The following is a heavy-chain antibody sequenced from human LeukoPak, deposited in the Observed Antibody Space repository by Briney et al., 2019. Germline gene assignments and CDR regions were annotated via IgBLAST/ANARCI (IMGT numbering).Heavy chain of an antibody. Sequence: GASVKVSCKASGYTFTSYDINWVRQATGQGLEWMGWMNPNSGNTGYAQKFQGRVTITRNTSISTAYMELSSLRSEDTAVYYCARDVGDCSGGSCYFISWFDPWGQGTLVTVSS. CDR3: ARDVGDCSGGSCYFISWFDP. J-gene: IGHJ5*02. CDR2: MNPNSGNT. D-gene: IGHD2-15*01. CDR1: GYTFTSYD. V-gene: IGHV1-8*03.